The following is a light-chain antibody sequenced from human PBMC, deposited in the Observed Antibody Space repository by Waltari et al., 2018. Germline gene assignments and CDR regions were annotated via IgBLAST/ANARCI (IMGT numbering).Light chain of an antibody. CDR2: DVN. CDR1: SSDVGGYDY. Sequence: QSALTQPRSVSGSPGHSVTISCTGTSSDVGGYDYVSWYQQHPGKAPQLVIYDVNKRPSGVPERFSGSKSGNTASLTISGLQADDEADYNCCSYAGRATWAFGGGTKLTVL. CDR3: CSYAGRATWA. V-gene: IGLV2-11*01. J-gene: IGLJ3*02.